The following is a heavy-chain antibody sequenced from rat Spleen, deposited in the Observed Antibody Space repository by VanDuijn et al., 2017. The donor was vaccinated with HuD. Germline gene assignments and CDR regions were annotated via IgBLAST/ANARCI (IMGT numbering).Heavy chain of an antibody. J-gene: IGHJ3*01. D-gene: IGHD1-9*01. CDR3: SRAAPTYPNWFAY. CDR2: IRSKSNNYAT. V-gene: IGHV10-5*01. Sequence: VQLVETGGGLVQPGRSLKLACIASGFTFSNAAMYWVRQAPGKGLEWVARIRSKSNNYATYYVDSVKGRFTISRDSAKSTLYLQMDSLRSEDTATYYCSRAAPTYPNWFAYWGQGTLVTVSS. CDR1: GFTFSNAA.